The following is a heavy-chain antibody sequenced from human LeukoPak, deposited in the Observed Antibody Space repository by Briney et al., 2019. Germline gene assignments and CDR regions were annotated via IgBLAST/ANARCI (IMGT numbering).Heavy chain of an antibody. CDR2: IWYDGSNK. V-gene: IGHV3-33*01. Sequence: PGRSLRLSCAASGFTFSSYGMHWVRQAPGKGLEWVAVIWYDGSNKYYADSEKGRFTISRDNSKNTLYLQMNSLRAEDTAVYYCARQESLRFLEWLPHYYYYYGMDVWGQGTTVTVSS. J-gene: IGHJ6*02. D-gene: IGHD3-3*01. CDR1: GFTFSSYG. CDR3: ARQESLRFLEWLPHYYYYYGMDV.